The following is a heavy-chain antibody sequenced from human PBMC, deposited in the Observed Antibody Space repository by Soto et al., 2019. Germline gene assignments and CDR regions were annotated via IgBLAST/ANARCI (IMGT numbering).Heavy chain of an antibody. CDR1: GFTFTYYA. CDR3: AKHIVATFYFDQ. V-gene: IGHV3-23*01. D-gene: IGHD5-12*01. CDR2: ISGSSIST. J-gene: IGHJ4*02. Sequence: GGSLRLSCAASGFTFTYYAMTWVRQAPGKGLEWVSTISGSSISTYYADSVKGRFTISRDNSKNTLYLQMNSLRAEDSAIYYCAKHIVATFYFDQWGQGALVTVSS.